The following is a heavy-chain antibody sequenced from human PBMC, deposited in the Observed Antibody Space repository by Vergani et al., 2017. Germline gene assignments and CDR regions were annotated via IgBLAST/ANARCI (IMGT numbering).Heavy chain of an antibody. CDR2: ISYDGSNK. CDR1: GFTFSSYG. J-gene: IGHJ6*02. Sequence: VQLVESGGGLVKPGGSLRLSCAASGFTFSSYGMHWVRQAPGKGLEWVAVISYDGSNKYYADSVKGRFTISRDNSKNTLYLQMNSLRAEDTAVYYCAKGYSSGWYTYYYYYYGMDVWGQGTTVTVSS. D-gene: IGHD6-19*01. V-gene: IGHV3-30*18. CDR3: AKGYSSGWYTYYYYYYGMDV.